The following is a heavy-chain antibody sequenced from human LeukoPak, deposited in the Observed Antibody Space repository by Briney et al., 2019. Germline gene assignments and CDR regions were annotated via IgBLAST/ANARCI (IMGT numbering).Heavy chain of an antibody. D-gene: IGHD2-15*01. CDR1: GYSINNGYV. V-gene: IGHV4-38-2*01. Sequence: SETLSLTCDVSGYSINNGYVWGWIRQAPGKGLEWIGSVYYSGNTFYNPSLKSRVSITKDTSRSQFSLRLSSVTASDAAPYYCARSHGLGTSGKPFDLWGQGTLVTVSS. J-gene: IGHJ4*02. CDR3: ARSHGLGTSGKPFDL. CDR2: VYYSGNT.